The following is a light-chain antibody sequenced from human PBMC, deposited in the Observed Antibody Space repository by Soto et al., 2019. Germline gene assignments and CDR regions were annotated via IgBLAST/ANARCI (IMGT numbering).Light chain of an antibody. CDR1: SSNIENNY. J-gene: IGLJ3*02. CDR3: GAWDSALSAGNGV. Sequence: QSVLTQPPSVSAAPGQKVTISCSGSSSNIENNYVSWYQQLPGTAPKLLIYEDNKRPSGIPDRFSGSKSGTSATLGITGLQTGDEADYYCGAWDSALSAGNGVFGGGTKLTVL. V-gene: IGLV1-51*02. CDR2: EDN.